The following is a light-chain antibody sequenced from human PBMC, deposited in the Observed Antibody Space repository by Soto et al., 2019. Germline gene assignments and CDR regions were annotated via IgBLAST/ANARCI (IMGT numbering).Light chain of an antibody. Sequence: DIVMTQSPDSLAVSLGERATVNCKSSQSVLHRSSNKNFLAWYQQKPGQPPKLLISWASTRESGVPDRFSGRGSETDFALTISSLRAEDGEFYFGQHYYNTPGTFGQGTKVEIK. CDR1: QSVLHRSSNKNF. CDR3: QHYYNTPGT. J-gene: IGKJ1*01. V-gene: IGKV4-1*01. CDR2: WAS.